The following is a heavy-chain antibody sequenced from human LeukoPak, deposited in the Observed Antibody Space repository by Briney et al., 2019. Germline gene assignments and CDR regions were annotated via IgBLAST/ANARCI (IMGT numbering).Heavy chain of an antibody. J-gene: IGHJ4*02. V-gene: IGHV1-18*01. D-gene: IGHD4-23*01. Sequence: ASVTVSCTASGYSFTNYGITWVRQAPGQGLEWMGWISAYNGNTNYAQKLQGRVTMTTDTSTSTAYMELRSLRSDDTAVYYCARESYGGVDYWGQGTLVTVSS. CDR3: ARESYGGVDY. CDR1: GYSFTNYG. CDR2: ISAYNGNT.